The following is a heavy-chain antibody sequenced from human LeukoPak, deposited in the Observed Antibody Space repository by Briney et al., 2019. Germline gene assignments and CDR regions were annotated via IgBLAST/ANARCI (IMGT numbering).Heavy chain of an antibody. Sequence: GGSLRLSCAASGFTFSSYAMHWVRQAPGKGLEWVAVISYDGSNKYYADSVKGRFTISRDNSKNTLYLRMNSLRAEDTAVYYCATLYGSSWHNWFDPWGQGTLVTVSS. J-gene: IGHJ5*02. CDR1: GFTFSSYA. CDR2: ISYDGSNK. V-gene: IGHV3-30*04. D-gene: IGHD6-13*01. CDR3: ATLYGSSWHNWFDP.